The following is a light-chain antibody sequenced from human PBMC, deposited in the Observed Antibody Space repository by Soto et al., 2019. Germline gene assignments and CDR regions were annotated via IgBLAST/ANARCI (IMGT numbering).Light chain of an antibody. CDR2: DVS. J-gene: IGLJ2*01. V-gene: IGLV2-14*01. Sequence: QSALTQPASVSGSPGQSITISCTXTXSDXGGYNYVSWYQQHPGKAPKLMIYDVSNRPSGVSNRFSGSKSGNTASLTISGLQAEDEADYYCSSYTSSSTLVVFGGGTKVTVL. CDR3: SSYTSSSTLVV. CDR1: XSDXGGYNY.